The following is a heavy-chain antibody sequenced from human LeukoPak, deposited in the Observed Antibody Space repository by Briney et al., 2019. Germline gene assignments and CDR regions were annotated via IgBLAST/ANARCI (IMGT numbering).Heavy chain of an antibody. V-gene: IGHV3-23*01. CDR2: VSSSGGTT. J-gene: IGHJ4*02. CDR1: GFTFSSYG. Sequence: PGGSLRLSCAASGFTFSSYGMSWVRQAPGKGLEWVSAVSSSGGTTYYADSVKGRFTISRDNSKNTLSLQMNSLRAEDTAIYYCAKDYSSGWFDYWGQGTLVTVSP. D-gene: IGHD6-19*01. CDR3: AKDYSSGWFDY.